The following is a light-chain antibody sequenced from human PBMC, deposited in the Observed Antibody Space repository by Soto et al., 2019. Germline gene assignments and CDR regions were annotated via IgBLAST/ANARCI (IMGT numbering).Light chain of an antibody. CDR3: CSYAGSYTYWV. CDR1: SSDVGGYNF. CDR2: DVS. V-gene: IGLV2-11*01. J-gene: IGLJ7*01. Sequence: QPVLTQPRSVSGSPGQSVTMSCTGTSSDVGGYNFVSWYQHHPGKAPKVMIYDVSQRPSGVPDRFSGSKSGNTASLTISGLQTEDEANYYCCSYAGSYTYWVFGGGTQLTVL.